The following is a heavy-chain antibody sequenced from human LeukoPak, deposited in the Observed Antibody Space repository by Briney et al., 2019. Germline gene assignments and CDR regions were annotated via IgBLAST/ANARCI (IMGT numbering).Heavy chain of an antibody. D-gene: IGHD6-13*01. CDR3: ARGRAAAGLFDY. V-gene: IGHV4-31*03. J-gene: IGHJ4*02. CDR2: IYYSGSI. Sequence: SETLSLTCTVSGGSISSGGYYWSWIRQHPGKGLEWIGYIYYSGSIYYNPSLKSRVTISVDTSKNQFSLKLSSVTAADTAVYYCARGRAAAGLFDYWGQGTLVTVSS. CDR1: GGSISSGGYY.